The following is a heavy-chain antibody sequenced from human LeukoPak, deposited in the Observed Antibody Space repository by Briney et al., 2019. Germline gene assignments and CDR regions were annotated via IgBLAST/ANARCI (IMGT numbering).Heavy chain of an antibody. D-gene: IGHD3-3*01. Sequence: GGSLRLPCAASGFTFSSYAMSWVRQAPGKGLEWLSGIIGSGGSTYHADSVKGRFTISRDNSKNTLYLQMNSLRAEDTAVYYCANIFGVVITNFDYWGQGTLVTVSS. CDR1: GFTFSSYA. CDR2: IIGSGGST. V-gene: IGHV3-23*01. J-gene: IGHJ4*02. CDR3: ANIFGVVITNFDY.